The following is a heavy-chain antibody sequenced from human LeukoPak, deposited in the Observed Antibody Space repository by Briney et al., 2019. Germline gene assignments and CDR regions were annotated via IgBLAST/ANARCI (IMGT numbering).Heavy chain of an antibody. J-gene: IGHJ4*02. Sequence: GRSLRLSCAASGFTFSSYAMHWIRQAPGKGLEWVAALVSYNGNTEYYADSVKGRFTISRDNSKNTLYLQMSGLRVEDTAVYYCARGRDYDSTGYLDYWGQGTLVTVSS. CDR2: VSYNGNTE. CDR3: ARGRDYDSTGYLDY. CDR1: GFTFSSYA. V-gene: IGHV3-30-3*01. D-gene: IGHD3-22*01.